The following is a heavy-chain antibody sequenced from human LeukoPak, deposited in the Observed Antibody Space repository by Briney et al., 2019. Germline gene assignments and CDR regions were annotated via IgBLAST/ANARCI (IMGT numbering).Heavy chain of an antibody. V-gene: IGHV3-74*01. J-gene: IGHJ6*02. D-gene: IGHD1-14*01. CDR1: GFTFSNYW. CDR2: IKGDGSST. CDR3: ARGNHHAMDV. Sequence: GGSLRLSCAASGFTFSNYWMHWVRQTPGEGLVCVSLIKGDGSSTAYADSVKGRFTISRDNAKNTVYLQMNSLRAEDTAVYYCARGNHHAMDVWGQGTTVTVSS.